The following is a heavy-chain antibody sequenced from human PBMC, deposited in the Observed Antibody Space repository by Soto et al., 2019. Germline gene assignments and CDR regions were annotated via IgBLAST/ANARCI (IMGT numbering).Heavy chain of an antibody. J-gene: IGHJ5*02. D-gene: IGHD2-2*01. CDR1: GFTFSSYA. CDR2: ISYDGSNK. CDR3: ARDGEARYCISTSCYEGGFDP. Sequence: PGGSLRLSCAASGFTFSSYAMHWVRQAPGKGLEWVAVISYDGSNKYYADSVKGRFTISRDNSKNTLYLQMNSLRAEDTAVYYCARDGEARYCISTSCYEGGFDPWGQGTLVTVSS. V-gene: IGHV3-30-3*01.